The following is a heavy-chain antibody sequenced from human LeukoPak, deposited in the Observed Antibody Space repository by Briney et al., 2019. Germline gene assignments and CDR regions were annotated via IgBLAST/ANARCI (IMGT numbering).Heavy chain of an antibody. J-gene: IGHJ4*02. D-gene: IGHD3-16*01. V-gene: IGHV3-7*01. CDR1: GFTFSRYW. CDR2: IKQDGSEK. CDR3: ARDGGDDVYFDY. Sequence: GESLTLSCAASGFTFSRYWMSWVRQAPGKGLEWVANIKQDGSEKYYVDSVKGRFTISRDNAKNSLYLQMNSLRAEGTAVYYCARDGGDDVYFDYWGQGTLVTVSS.